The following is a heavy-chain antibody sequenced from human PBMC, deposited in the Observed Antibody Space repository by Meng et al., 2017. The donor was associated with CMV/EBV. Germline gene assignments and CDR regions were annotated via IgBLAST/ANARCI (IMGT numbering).Heavy chain of an antibody. J-gene: IGHJ4*02. CDR1: SRNSAA. V-gene: IGHV6-1*01. CDR2: TYYRSKWYN. CDR3: ARGIYDSSGYYYYYFDY. D-gene: IGHD3-22*01. Sequence: SRNSAAWSWIRQSPSRGLEWLGRTYYRSKWYNDYAVSVKSRITINPDTSKNQFSLQLNSVTPEDTAVYYCARGIYDSSGYYYYYFDYWGQGTLVTVSS.